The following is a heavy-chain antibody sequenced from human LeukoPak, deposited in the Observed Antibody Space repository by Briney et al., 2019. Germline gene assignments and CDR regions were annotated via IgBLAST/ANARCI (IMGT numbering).Heavy chain of an antibody. CDR1: GGSISSSNW. D-gene: IGHD2-8*01. CDR2: GGDRGGT. J-gene: IGHJ5*02. V-gene: IGHV4-4*02. Sequence: PSGTLSLTCAVSGGSISSSNWWSWIRQPPGKGLEWIGEGGDRGGTKFNPSLKGRATISADTSKNQFSLKLFSVTAADTAVYYCAKNGQSGFSFDPWGQGTLVTVSS. CDR3: AKNGQSGFSFDP.